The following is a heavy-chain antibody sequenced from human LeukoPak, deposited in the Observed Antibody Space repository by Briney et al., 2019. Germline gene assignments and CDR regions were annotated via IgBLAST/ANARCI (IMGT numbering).Heavy chain of an antibody. D-gene: IGHD5-24*01. CDR3: ARDHRLAGQYNWFDP. CDR1: GGIISSGGYY. CDR2: IYYSGST. J-gene: IGHJ5*02. Sequence: SETLSLTCTVSGGIISSGGYYWSWIRQHPGKGLEWLGYIYYSGSTYYDPSLKSRVTISVDTSKNQFSLKLSSVTAADTAVYYCARDHRLAGQYNWFDPWGQGTLVTVSS. V-gene: IGHV4-31*03.